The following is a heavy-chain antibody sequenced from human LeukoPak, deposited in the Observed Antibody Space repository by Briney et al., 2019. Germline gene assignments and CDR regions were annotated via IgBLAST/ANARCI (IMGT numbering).Heavy chain of an antibody. V-gene: IGHV3-23*01. J-gene: IGHJ4*02. D-gene: IGHD1-20*01. CDR3: AKKMSITAASQVDY. CDR2: ISSSGGST. Sequence: LXXSCAASXXTXXSXXMSWVRQAPGKGXXWVXXISSSGGSTDYTDSVKGRFTISRDNSKNTLYLQMNSLRAEDTAVYYCAKKMSITAASQVDYWGQGTLVTVSS. CDR1: XXTXXSXX.